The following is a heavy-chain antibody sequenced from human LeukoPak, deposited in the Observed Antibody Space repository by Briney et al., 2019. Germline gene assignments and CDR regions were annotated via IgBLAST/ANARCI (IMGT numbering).Heavy chain of an antibody. CDR1: GGSISSYY. CDR3: ASGSSTTLYYGMDV. V-gene: IGHV4-59*12. J-gene: IGHJ6*02. D-gene: IGHD2-2*01. CDR2: IYYSGST. Sequence: SETLSLTCTVSGGSISSYYWSWIRQPPGKGLEWIGYIYYSGSTNYNPSLKSRVTISVDTSKNQFSLKLSSVTAADTAVYYCASGSSTTLYYGMDVWGQGTTVTVSS.